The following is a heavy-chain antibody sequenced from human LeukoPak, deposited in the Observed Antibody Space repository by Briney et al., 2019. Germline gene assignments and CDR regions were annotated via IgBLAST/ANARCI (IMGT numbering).Heavy chain of an antibody. D-gene: IGHD1-1*01. Sequence: GESLKISCKGSGYTFTSYGISWVRQAPGQGLEWMGWISAYNGNTNYAQKLQGRVTMTTDTSTSTAYMELRSLRSDDTAVYYCAREETDYFDYWGQGTLVTVSS. CDR1: GYTFTSYG. J-gene: IGHJ4*02. CDR3: AREETDYFDY. CDR2: ISAYNGNT. V-gene: IGHV1-18*01.